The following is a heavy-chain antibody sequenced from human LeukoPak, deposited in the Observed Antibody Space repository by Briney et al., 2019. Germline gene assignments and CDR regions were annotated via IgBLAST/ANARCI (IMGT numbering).Heavy chain of an antibody. Sequence: SETLSVTCTVSGGSISSYYWSWIRQPPGKGLEWIGYIYYSGSTNYNPSLKSRVTISVDTSKDQFSLKLSSVTAADTAVYYCARGPDYYDSSPHDTWGQGTLVTVSS. V-gene: IGHV4-59*01. CDR3: ARGPDYYDSSPHDT. CDR2: IYYSGST. CDR1: GGSISSYY. J-gene: IGHJ5*02. D-gene: IGHD3-22*01.